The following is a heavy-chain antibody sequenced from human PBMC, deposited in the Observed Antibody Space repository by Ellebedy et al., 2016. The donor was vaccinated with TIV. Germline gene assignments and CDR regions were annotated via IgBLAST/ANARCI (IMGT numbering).Heavy chain of an antibody. D-gene: IGHD5-18*01. CDR3: ARVHVDTAMVTSSPDY. CDR2: VKQDGSEI. V-gene: IGHV3-7*01. Sequence: GESLKISCAASGFTLYNYWMSWVRQAPGKGLEWVANVKQDGSEIYYVDSVKGRFTISRDNTKNSLYLQMNSLRAEDTAVYYCARVHVDTAMVTSSPDYWGQGTLVTVSS. J-gene: IGHJ4*02. CDR1: GFTLYNYW.